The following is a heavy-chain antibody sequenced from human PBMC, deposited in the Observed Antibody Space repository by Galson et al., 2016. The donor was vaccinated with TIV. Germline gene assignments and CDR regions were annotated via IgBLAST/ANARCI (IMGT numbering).Heavy chain of an antibody. Sequence: SVKVSCKASGYTFTRYYIHWERQAAGQGLEWMGIIDPSNGGTTYAQKFQGRLTLTRDTSTSTVYFELSSLTSEDTALYYCASPHSGSYDFDYWGQGTLVTVSS. CDR1: GYTFTRYY. J-gene: IGHJ4*02. D-gene: IGHD3/OR15-3a*01. CDR3: ASPHSGSYDFDY. CDR2: IDPSNGGT. V-gene: IGHV1-46*03.